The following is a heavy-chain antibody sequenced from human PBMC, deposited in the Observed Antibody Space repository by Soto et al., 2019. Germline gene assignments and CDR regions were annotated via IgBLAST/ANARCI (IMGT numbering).Heavy chain of an antibody. V-gene: IGHV4-38-2*01. D-gene: IGHD2-15*01. Sequence: SETLSLTCAVSGYSISSGLYWGWIRQPPGKGLERTGTIYRGGITYYNPSLKSRFTISIDTSKNHFSLRLSSVTATDTAVYFCAIGNPDWFDPWGQGTLVTVSS. CDR1: GYSISSGLY. J-gene: IGHJ5*02. CDR3: AIGNPDWFDP. CDR2: IYRGGIT.